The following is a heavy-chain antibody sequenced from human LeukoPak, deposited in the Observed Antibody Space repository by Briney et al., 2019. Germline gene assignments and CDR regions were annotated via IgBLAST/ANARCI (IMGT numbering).Heavy chain of an antibody. D-gene: IGHD6-25*01. J-gene: IGHJ4*02. CDR3: ARRSGYHDF. CDR2: IDPSDSYT. Sequence: GESLKISCEASGYSFSTYWISWVRQMPGKGREWMGRIDPSDSYTNYSPSFQGHVTISADKSISTAYLQRSSLKASDTAVYYCARRSGYHDFWGQGTLVAVSS. CDR1: GYSFSTYW. V-gene: IGHV5-10-1*01.